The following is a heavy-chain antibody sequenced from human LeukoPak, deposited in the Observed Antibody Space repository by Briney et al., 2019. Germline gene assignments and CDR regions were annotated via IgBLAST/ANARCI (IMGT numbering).Heavy chain of an antibody. D-gene: IGHD4-17*01. Sequence: PGGSLRLSCEAAGFIFRNYWMGWVRQAPGKGLEWVANINEDGSEKYYVDSVKGRFTISRDNAKNSLYLQMNSLTAEDTAVYYCARVIGSYGDSAYWGQGTLVTVSS. CDR1: GFIFRNYW. V-gene: IGHV3-7*01. J-gene: IGHJ4*02. CDR3: ARVIGSYGDSAY. CDR2: INEDGSEK.